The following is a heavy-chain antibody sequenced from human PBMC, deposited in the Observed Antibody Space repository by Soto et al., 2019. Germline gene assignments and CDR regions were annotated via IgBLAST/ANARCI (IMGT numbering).Heavy chain of an antibody. CDR3: ARAAIHGSSWYFWFDP. CDR1: GGTFSRHA. J-gene: IGHJ5*02. CDR2: IIPLFGTT. D-gene: IGHD6-13*01. V-gene: IGHV1-69*01. Sequence: QVQLVQSGSEVKMPGSSVKVSCKTSGGTFSRHAINWVRQAPGQGLEWMGGIIPLFGTTNYAQKFKGRVTISADESSSTAYLELSSFTSHYASVYYCARAAIHGSSWYFWFDPWGQGTLFSVSS.